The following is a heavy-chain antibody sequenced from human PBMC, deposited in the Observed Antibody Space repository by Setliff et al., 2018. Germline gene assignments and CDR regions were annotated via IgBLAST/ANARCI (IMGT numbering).Heavy chain of an antibody. J-gene: IGHJ5*02. D-gene: IGHD3-22*01. CDR2: IYYSGST. CDR3: ARGPYNIYDRSGYGFTNWFDP. Sequence: SETLSLTCTVSGGSISSSSYYWGWIRQPPGKGLEWIGSIYYSGSTYYNPSLKSRVTISVDTSKKQFSLELSSVTAADTAVYYCARGPYNIYDRSGYGFTNWFDPWGQGILVTVSS. CDR1: GGSISSSSYY. V-gene: IGHV4-39*07.